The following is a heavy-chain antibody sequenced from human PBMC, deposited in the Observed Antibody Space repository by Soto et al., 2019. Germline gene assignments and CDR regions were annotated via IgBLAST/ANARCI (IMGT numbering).Heavy chain of an antibody. V-gene: IGHV6-1*01. D-gene: IGHD2-2*01. CDR3: ARAACSSTSCYQCLNYYYYGMDV. CDR1: GDSVSSNSAA. CDR2: TYYRSKWYN. J-gene: IGHJ6*02. Sequence: SQTLSLTCAISGDSVSSNSAAWNWIRQSPSRGLEWLGRTYYRSKWYNDYAVSVKSRITINPDTSKNQFSLQLNSVTPEDTAVYYCARAACSSTSCYQCLNYYYYGMDVWGQGTTVTVSS.